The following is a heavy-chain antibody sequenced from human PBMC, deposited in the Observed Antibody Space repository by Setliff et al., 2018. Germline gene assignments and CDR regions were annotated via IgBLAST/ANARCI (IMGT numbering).Heavy chain of an antibody. D-gene: IGHD2-2*01. CDR2: INA. V-gene: IGHV1-18*01. Sequence: ASVKVSCKASGYTFTNYGINWVRQAPGQGLEWMGWINAYAQKFQGRVTMTIDTPTSTAYMELRSLRSDDTAVYYCARGPLDFVVTPAAAKFDYWGQGTLVTVSS. CDR3: ARGPLDFVVTPAAAKFDY. CDR1: GYTFTNYG. J-gene: IGHJ4*02.